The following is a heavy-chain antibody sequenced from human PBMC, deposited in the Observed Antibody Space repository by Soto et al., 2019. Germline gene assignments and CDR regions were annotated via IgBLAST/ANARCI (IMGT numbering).Heavy chain of an antibody. CDR3: AKSSSGAFDY. CDR1: VFTFRSYW. J-gene: IGHJ4*02. CDR2: INNDGSST. V-gene: IGHV3-74*01. Sequence: PGESLKISCAASVFTFRSYWMHWVRQAPGKGPVWVSRINNDGSSTIYADSVKGRFTISRDNAKNTLFLQMKSLRVEDTAVYYCAKSSSGAFDYWGQGTPVTVSS. D-gene: IGHD6-6*01.